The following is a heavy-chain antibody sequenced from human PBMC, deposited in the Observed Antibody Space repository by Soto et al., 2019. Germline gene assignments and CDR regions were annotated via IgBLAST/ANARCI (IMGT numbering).Heavy chain of an antibody. CDR3: AVRWWFELLDAFSI. Sequence: PGESLKISCKASGYSFTNYWIGWVRQMPGKGLEWMGIIYPGDSDTRYSPSFQGQVTISADKSISPAYLQWSSLKASDTAMYYCAVRWWFELLDAFSIWGQGTIVTVSS. D-gene: IGHD2-15*01. CDR1: GYSFTNYW. J-gene: IGHJ3*02. V-gene: IGHV5-51*01. CDR2: IYPGDSDT.